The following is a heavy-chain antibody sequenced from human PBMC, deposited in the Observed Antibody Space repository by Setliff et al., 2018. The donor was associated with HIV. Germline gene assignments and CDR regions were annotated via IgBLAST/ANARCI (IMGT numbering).Heavy chain of an antibody. CDR2: IYTSGST. CDR1: NGSISSYY. CDR3: ARHLEYSSSWSLQGNWFDS. Sequence: SETLSLTCAVSNGSISSYYWSWIRQPPGKGLEWIGYIYTSGSTNYNPSLKSRVTISVDTSKNQFSLKLSSVTAADTAVYYCARHLEYSSSWSLQGNWFDSWGQGTLVTVSS. V-gene: IGHV4-4*09. J-gene: IGHJ5*01. D-gene: IGHD6-13*01.